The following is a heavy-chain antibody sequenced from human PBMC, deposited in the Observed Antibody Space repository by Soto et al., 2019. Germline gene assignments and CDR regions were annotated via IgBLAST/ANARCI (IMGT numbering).Heavy chain of an antibody. V-gene: IGHV3-66*01. Sequence: GGSLRLSCAASGFTVSSNYMSWVRQAPGKGLEWVSVIYSGGSTYYADSVKGRFTISRDNSKNTLYLQMNSLRAEDTAVYYCARVPMDPRGYYFDYWGQGTLVTVSS. CDR3: ARVPMDPRGYYFDY. J-gene: IGHJ4*02. CDR2: IYSGGST. CDR1: GFTVSSNY. D-gene: IGHD3-10*01.